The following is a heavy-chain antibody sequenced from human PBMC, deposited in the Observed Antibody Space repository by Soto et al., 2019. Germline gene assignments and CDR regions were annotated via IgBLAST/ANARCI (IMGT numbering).Heavy chain of an antibody. J-gene: IGHJ4*02. Sequence: PXESLTMVFTASGLTFSSYSLGWVRHMPGKGLQWMGNIFSSDSSAKYSPSFVGQVTISVDRSINTAYLQWSSLKASDTAIYYCGTWRGSSWFDYWGPGTLVTVSS. CDR3: GTWRGSSWFDY. D-gene: IGHD2-2*01. CDR1: GLTFSSYS. CDR2: IFSSDSSA. V-gene: IGHV5-51*01.